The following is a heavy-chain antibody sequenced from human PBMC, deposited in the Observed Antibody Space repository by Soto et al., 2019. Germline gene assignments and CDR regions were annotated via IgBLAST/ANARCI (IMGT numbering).Heavy chain of an antibody. CDR2: FSGGGNI. CDR3: ARDSDYEDYKYYFDV. D-gene: IGHD4-17*01. CDR1: GFTFNRYT. Sequence: GGSLRLSCAASGFTFNRYTMNWVRQAPGKGLEWVSTFSGGGNIYYAASVKGRFTISRDNSKNTLYLQMDSLRADDTAVYYCARDSDYEDYKYYFDVRGQGVPVTVSS. V-gene: IGHV3-53*01. J-gene: IGHJ4*02.